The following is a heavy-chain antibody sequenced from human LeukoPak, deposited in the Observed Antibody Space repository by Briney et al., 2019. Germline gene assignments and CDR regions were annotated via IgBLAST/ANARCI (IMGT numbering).Heavy chain of an antibody. CDR3: ARGLSEDIVVVVAEYYFDY. CDR1: GGSVSSSNYY. Sequence: SETLSLTCTVSGGSVSSSNYYWSWIRQPPGKGLEWIGYIYYSGSTNYNPSLKSRVTISVDTSKNQFSLKLSSVTAADTAVYYCARGLSEDIVVVVAEYYFDYWGQGTLVTVSS. D-gene: IGHD2-15*01. V-gene: IGHV4-61*01. J-gene: IGHJ4*02. CDR2: IYYSGST.